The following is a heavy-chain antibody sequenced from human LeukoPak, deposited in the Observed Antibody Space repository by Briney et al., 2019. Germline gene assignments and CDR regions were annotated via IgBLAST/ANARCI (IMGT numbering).Heavy chain of an antibody. CDR1: GGSISSYY. D-gene: IGHD2-21*02. CDR3: ASLAYCGGDCYFGWFDP. CDR2: IYTSGST. V-gene: IGHV4-4*07. J-gene: IGHJ5*02. Sequence: SETLSLTCTVSGGSISSYYWSWIRQPAGKGLEWNGRIYTSGSTNYNPSLKSRVTMSVDTSKNQFSLKLSSVTAADTAVYYCASLAYCGGDCYFGWFDPWGQGTLVTVSS.